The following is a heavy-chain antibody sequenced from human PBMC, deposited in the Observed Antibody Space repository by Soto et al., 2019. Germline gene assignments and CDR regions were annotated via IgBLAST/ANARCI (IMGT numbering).Heavy chain of an antibody. Sequence: PGGCMTLSCVASGFTFSSYSRNWVRQAPGKGLEGVSSISSSSSYIYYADSVKGRFTITRDNDKNSLYLQMNSLRAEDTAVDYCARGDGFLCMDVWGQGTTVTVSS. CDR3: ARGDGFLCMDV. CDR1: GFTFSSYS. V-gene: IGHV3-21*01. D-gene: IGHD3-10*01. CDR2: ISSSSSYI. J-gene: IGHJ6*02.